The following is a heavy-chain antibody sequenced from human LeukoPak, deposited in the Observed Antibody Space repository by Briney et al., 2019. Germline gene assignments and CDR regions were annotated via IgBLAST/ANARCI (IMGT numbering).Heavy chain of an antibody. CDR2: ISSSSSYI. D-gene: IGHD2-2*01. Sequence: PGRSLRLSCAASGFTFSSYSMNWVRQAPGKGLEWVSSISSSSSYIYYADSVKGRFTISRDNAKNSLYLQMNSLRAEDTAVYYCARKKIGSPADYWGQGTLVTVSS. CDR1: GFTFSSYS. V-gene: IGHV3-21*01. CDR3: ARKKIGSPADY. J-gene: IGHJ4*02.